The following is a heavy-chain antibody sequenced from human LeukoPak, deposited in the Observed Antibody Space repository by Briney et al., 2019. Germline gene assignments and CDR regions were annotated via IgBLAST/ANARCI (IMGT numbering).Heavy chain of an antibody. Sequence: GGSLRLSCAASGFTFSSYAMSWVRQAPGKGLEWVSAISGSGGSTYYADSVKGRFTISGDNSKNTLYLQMNSLRAEDTAVYYCANVPVVPAAIHPWFDPWGQGTLVTVSS. CDR3: ANVPVVPAAIHPWFDP. CDR1: GFTFSSYA. V-gene: IGHV3-23*01. CDR2: ISGSGGST. J-gene: IGHJ5*02. D-gene: IGHD2-2*02.